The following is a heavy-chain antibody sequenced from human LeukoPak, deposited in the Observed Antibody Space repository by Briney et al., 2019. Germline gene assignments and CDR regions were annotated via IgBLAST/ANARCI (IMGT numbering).Heavy chain of an antibody. D-gene: IGHD3-22*01. V-gene: IGHV3-7*01. CDR1: GFTFSSYW. CDR3: AKAGTTYYYDSSGVYYFDY. J-gene: IGHJ4*02. Sequence: AGGSLRLSCAASGFTFSSYWMSWVRQAPGKGLEWVANIKQDGSEKYYVDSVKGRFTISRDNAKNSLYLQMNSLRAEDTAVYYCAKAGTTYYYDSSGVYYFDYWGQGTLVTVSS. CDR2: IKQDGSEK.